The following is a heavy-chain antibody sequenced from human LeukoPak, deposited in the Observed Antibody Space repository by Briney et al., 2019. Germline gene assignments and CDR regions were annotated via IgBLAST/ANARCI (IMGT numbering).Heavy chain of an antibody. CDR1: GFTFSSYE. V-gene: IGHV3-48*03. J-gene: IGHJ4*02. CDR3: ARDRGMTIDY. Sequence: GGSLRLSCAASGFTFSSYEMNWVRQAPGKGLEWVSYIGSSGNTIYYADSVKGRFAVSRDNAKHSLYLQMNSLRAEDTAVHYCARDRGMTIDYWGQGTLVTVSS. D-gene: IGHD3-10*01. CDR2: IGSSGNTI.